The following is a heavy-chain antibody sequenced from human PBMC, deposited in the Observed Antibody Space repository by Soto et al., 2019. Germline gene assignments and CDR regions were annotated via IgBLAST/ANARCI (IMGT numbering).Heavy chain of an antibody. CDR2: IGSSATSA. CDR1: GFTFSAYY. V-gene: IGHV3-11*05. D-gene: IGHD6-19*01. Sequence: QVQLVESGGGLVKPGGSLRLSCAASGFTFSAYYLSWIRQAPGKGLEYISYIGSSATSANYADSVKGRFTISRDKAKNSLYLQMSSLRAEDTAVYYCVRDRGAVTDQYFDYWGQGALVTVSS. CDR3: VRDRGAVTDQYFDY. J-gene: IGHJ4*02.